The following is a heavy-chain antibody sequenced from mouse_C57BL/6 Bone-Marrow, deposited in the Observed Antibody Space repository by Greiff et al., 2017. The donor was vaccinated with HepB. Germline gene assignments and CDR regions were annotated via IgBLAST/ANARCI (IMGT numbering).Heavy chain of an antibody. CDR1: GYTFTNYW. CDR2: IYPGGGYT. Sequence: VQLQQSGAELVRPGTSVKMSCKASGYTFTNYWIGWAKQRPGHGLEWIGDIYPGGGYTNYTEKFKGKATLTADKSSSTAYMQFSSLTSEDSAIYYCAREGERDGSRRDWYFDGWGTGTTVTVSS. D-gene: IGHD1-1*01. J-gene: IGHJ1*03. V-gene: IGHV1-63*01. CDR3: AREGERDGSRRDWYFDG.